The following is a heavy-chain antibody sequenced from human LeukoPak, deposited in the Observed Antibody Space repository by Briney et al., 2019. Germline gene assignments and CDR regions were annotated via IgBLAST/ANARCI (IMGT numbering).Heavy chain of an antibody. CDR2: IRYDGSDK. Sequence: GGSLRLSCAASGFIFSRYGMHWVRQAPGKGLEWVAFIRYDGSDKYYADSVKGRFTISRDNSKNTLYLQMNSLRAEDTAVYYCARDSVGYSSFDYWGQGTLVTVSS. V-gene: IGHV3-30*02. D-gene: IGHD5-18*01. J-gene: IGHJ4*02. CDR3: ARDSVGYSSFDY. CDR1: GFIFSRYG.